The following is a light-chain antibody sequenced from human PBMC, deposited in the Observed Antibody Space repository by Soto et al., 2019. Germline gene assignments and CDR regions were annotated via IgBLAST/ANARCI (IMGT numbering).Light chain of an antibody. CDR2: ATS. V-gene: IGKV1-9*01. CDR1: QGLNSY. J-gene: IGKJ4*01. CDR3: QQLNRYLVT. Sequence: DIQLTQSPSFLSASVGDRVTITCRASQGLNSYFAWYQQKPGKAPKLLLYATSTLQIVFPSRFRGSGSGAESTLTTTSMQPEDIASHYCQQLNRYLVTFGGGTQVEIK.